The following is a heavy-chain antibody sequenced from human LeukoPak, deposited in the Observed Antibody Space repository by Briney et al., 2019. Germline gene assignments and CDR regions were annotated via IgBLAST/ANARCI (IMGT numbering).Heavy chain of an antibody. V-gene: IGHV4-30-2*01. CDR1: GGSISSGAYS. CDR2: IYLSGST. J-gene: IGHJ4*02. CDR3: ARTVCGSFYFNN. D-gene: IGHD1-26*01. Sequence: SETLSLTCTVSGGSISSGAYSWSWIRQPPGKGLEWIGYIYLSGSTYYNPSLTSRVTMSIDASQNQFSLKLSSVTAADTAVYYCARTVCGSFYFNNWGQGTLVTVSS.